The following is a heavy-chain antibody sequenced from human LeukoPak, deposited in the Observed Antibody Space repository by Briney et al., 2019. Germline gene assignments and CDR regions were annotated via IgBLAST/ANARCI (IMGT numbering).Heavy chain of an antibody. CDR3: ARDMADDYGDDGMDV. J-gene: IGHJ6*02. V-gene: IGHV3-7*01. D-gene: IGHD4-17*01. CDR2: IKPDGSVK. CDR1: GFTFSTYW. Sequence: GGSLRLSCAASGFTFSTYWMNWVRQAPGKGLEWVANIKPDGSVKYYVDSVKGRFTISRDNAKNSLYLQMNSLRAEDTAVYYCARDMADDYGDDGMDVWGQGTTVTVSS.